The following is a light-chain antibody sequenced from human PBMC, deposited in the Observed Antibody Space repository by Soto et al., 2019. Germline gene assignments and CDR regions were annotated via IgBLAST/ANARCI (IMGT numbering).Light chain of an antibody. CDR1: QSISNF. CDR3: HQRSNWPPFT. Sequence: IVLTQSPATLSLSPGERATLSCRASQSISNFLAWYQQKPGQAPRLLIYDASKRATDIPDRFIGSGSGTDFTLTISSLEPEDFAVYYCHQRSNWPPFTFGGGTKVDI. CDR2: DAS. V-gene: IGKV3-11*01. J-gene: IGKJ4*01.